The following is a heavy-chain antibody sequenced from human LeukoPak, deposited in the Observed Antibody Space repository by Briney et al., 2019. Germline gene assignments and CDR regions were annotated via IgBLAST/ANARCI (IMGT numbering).Heavy chain of an antibody. V-gene: IGHV1-69*13. D-gene: IGHD3-3*01. CDR1: GGTFSSYA. J-gene: IGHJ6*02. CDR2: IIPIFGTA. Sequence: ASVEVSCKASGGTFSSYAISWVRQAPGQGLEWMGGIIPIFGTANYAQKFQGRVTITADESTSTAYMELSSLRSEDTAVYYCATDFWSGYPPYYYYGMDVWGQGTTVTVSS. CDR3: ATDFWSGYPPYYYYGMDV.